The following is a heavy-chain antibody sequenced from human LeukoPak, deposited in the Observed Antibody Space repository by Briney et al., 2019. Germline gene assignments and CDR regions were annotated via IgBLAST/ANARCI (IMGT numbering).Heavy chain of an antibody. CDR1: RVTLRFHA. J-gene: IGHJ5*02. V-gene: IGHV3-23*01. Sequence: PGGSLTLSCAASRVTLRFHAMTCLRQAPGRGLEWVSAIDGYADNTYYADSVKGRFTISRDNAQSTLSLQMTSLRVEDPGVYYGPYYPVVWYGGWYRNWFDRWGRGTLVTVSS. CDR3: PYYPVVWYGGWYRNWFDR. D-gene: IGHD6-19*01. CDR2: IDGYADNT.